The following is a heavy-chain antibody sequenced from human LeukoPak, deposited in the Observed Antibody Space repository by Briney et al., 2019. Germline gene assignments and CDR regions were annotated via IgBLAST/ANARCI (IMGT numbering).Heavy chain of an antibody. CDR2: ISAYNGNT. CDR1: GYTFTSYG. V-gene: IGHV1-18*01. J-gene: IGHJ1*01. Sequence: ASVKVSCKASGYTFTSYGISWVRQAPGQGLECMGWISAYNGNTNYAQKLQGRVTMTTDTSTSTAYMELRSLRSDDTAVYYCARDSDTITMIVVDEYFQHWGQGTLVTVSS. CDR3: ARDSDTITMIVVDEYFQH. D-gene: IGHD3-22*01.